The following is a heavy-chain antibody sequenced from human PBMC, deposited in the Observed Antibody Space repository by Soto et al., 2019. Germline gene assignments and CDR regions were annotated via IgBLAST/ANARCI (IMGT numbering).Heavy chain of an antibody. J-gene: IGHJ6*02. CDR1: GCSITASY. D-gene: IGHD2-15*01. Sequence: SETLSLTCSVSGCSITASYWNWIRQPAGKGLEWIGHIYVSGATNYILNPSLKSRVTMSVDTSKSQFSLQMTSVTTADTAVYFCARAPYCADGVCYDRYSMDVWGLGTTVTVSS. CDR2: IYVSGAT. V-gene: IGHV4-4*07. CDR3: ARAPYCADGVCYDRYSMDV.